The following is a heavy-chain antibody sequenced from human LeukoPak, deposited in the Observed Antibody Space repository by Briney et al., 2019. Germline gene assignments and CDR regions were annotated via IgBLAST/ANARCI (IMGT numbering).Heavy chain of an antibody. J-gene: IGHJ2*01. V-gene: IGHV3-74*01. CDR2: INSDGSST. Sequence: PGGSLRLSCSASGFTFSSYAMHWVRQAPGKGLEWVSRINSDGSSTSYADSVKGRFTISRDNAKNTLYVQMNSLRAEDTAVYYCTRYSNWNYGYWYFDLWGRGTLVTVSS. CDR3: TRYSNWNYGYWYFDL. D-gene: IGHD1-7*01. CDR1: GFTFSSYA.